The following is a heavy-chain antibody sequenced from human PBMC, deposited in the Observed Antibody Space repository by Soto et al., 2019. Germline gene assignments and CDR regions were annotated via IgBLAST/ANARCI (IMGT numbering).Heavy chain of an antibody. D-gene: IGHD3-22*01. V-gene: IGHV3-30-3*01. CDR1: GFSFSTNV. J-gene: IGHJ4*02. CDR2: MSPSGAEK. CDR3: GLEVIPAAPDYFDY. Sequence: IQLVESGGDVVQPGTSLRLSCAASGFSFSTNVLHWVRQAPGKGLEWVAVMSPSGAEKYYTDSVKGRFTISRDNSKHTLDLEMNSLTSDDTAVYYGGLEVIPAAPDYFDYWGQGTLVTVSS.